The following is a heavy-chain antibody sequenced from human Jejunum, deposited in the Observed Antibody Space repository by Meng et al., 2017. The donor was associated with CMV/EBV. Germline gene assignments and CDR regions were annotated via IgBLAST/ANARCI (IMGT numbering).Heavy chain of an antibody. D-gene: IGHD2-15*01. Sequence: LSCAGFGFTFSNHYMSWLRQAPGKGPEWVAYISSSSRTINYADSVMGRFTVSRDNAKNSLFLEMRYLRPEDTAAYFCARDPLLHSRLLWGPGTLVTVSS. J-gene: IGHJ4*02. CDR3: ARDPLLHSRLL. CDR1: GFTFSNHY. V-gene: IGHV3-11*04. CDR2: ISSSSRTI.